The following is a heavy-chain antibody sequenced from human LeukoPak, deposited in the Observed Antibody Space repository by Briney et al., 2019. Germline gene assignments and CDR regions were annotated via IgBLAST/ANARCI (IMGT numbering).Heavy chain of an antibody. CDR2: ISSSSSYI. J-gene: IGHJ6*03. V-gene: IGHV3-21*01. D-gene: IGHD6-6*01. CDR3: ARDRVVGAARSHWGVYYMDV. CDR1: GFTFSSYS. Sequence: GGSLRLSCAASGFTFSSYSMNWVRQAPGKGLEWVSSISSSSSYIYYADSVKGRFTISRDNAKNSLYLQMNSLRAEDTAVYYCARDRVVGAARSHWGVYYMDVWGKGTTVTVSS.